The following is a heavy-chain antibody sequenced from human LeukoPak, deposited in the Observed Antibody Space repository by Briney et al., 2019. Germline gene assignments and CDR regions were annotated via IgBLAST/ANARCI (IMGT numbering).Heavy chain of an antibody. V-gene: IGHV3-33*01. CDR1: GFSFGTYG. Sequence: SGGSLRLSCVASGFSFGTYGIHWVRQAPGKGLEWVGLVWFDGTNEHYAESVRGRFTISRDNPEDTLHLQMTSLRVEDTAVYYCARSPCNSGSYGFDLWGQGTLVTVPS. D-gene: IGHD6-19*01. J-gene: IGHJ4*02. CDR2: VWFDGTNE. CDR3: ARSPCNSGSYGFDL.